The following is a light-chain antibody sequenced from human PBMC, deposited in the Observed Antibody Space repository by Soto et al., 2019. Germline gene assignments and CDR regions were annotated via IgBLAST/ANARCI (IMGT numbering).Light chain of an antibody. V-gene: IGKV1-33*01. J-gene: IGKJ4*01. CDR3: QQYHDIPLT. CDR1: QDIRNX. Sequence: DIQMTQSPSSLSASVGDRVTITCQASQDIRNXXXWYQQKPGKAPKLLIYDATNLESGVPSGFSVSGYGTHFSFTINSLQPEDIATYYCQQYHDIPLTFGGGTKVEI. CDR2: DAT.